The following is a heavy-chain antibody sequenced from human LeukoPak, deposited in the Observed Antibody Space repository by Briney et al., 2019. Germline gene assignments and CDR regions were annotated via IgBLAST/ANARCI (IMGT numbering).Heavy chain of an antibody. D-gene: IGHD2-2*01. V-gene: IGHV4-39*01. CDR2: IYYSGST. CDR1: GASISRSSYY. CDR3: ARHLVTDVVVVPAAYWFDP. Sequence: PSETLSLTCTVSGASISRSSYYWGWIRQPPGKGLEWIGSIYYSGSTYYNPSLKSRVAISVDTSKNQFSLKVSSVSAADTAPYYCARHLVTDVVVVPAAYWFDPWGQGTLVTVSS. J-gene: IGHJ5*02.